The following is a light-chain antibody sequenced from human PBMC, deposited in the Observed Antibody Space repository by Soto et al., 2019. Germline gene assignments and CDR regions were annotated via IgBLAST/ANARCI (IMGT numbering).Light chain of an antibody. CDR1: QSISSW. J-gene: IGKJ1*01. V-gene: IGKV1-5*01. Sequence: DIQMTQSPSTLSASVGDRVTITCRASQSISSWLAWYQQKPGKAPKLLIYDASTLESGVPSRFSGSGSRTEFTLTISSLQPDDFATYYCQQYNSYHAFGQGTKVDIK. CDR2: DAS. CDR3: QQYNSYHA.